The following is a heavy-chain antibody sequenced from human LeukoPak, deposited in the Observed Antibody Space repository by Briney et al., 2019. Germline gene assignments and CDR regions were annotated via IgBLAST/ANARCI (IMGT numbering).Heavy chain of an antibody. D-gene: IGHD6-19*01. J-gene: IGHJ4*02. V-gene: IGHV4-4*07. CDR2: VYATGRT. CDR1: GGSISDHY. CDR3: ATDPAVTDAGYDS. Sequence: SETLSLTCTVSGGSISDHYWSSIRQPAGNGLEWIWRVYATGRTNYNPSLTSRVTMSVDTSENQFSLKPTSVTAADTAVYYCATDPAVTDAGYDSWGQGTLVTVSS.